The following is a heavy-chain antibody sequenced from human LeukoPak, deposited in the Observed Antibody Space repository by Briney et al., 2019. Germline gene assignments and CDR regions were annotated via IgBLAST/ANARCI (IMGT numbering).Heavy chain of an antibody. V-gene: IGHV3-73*01. CDR2: IRDKANSYAT. CDR3: AKEESGSLFFDY. Sequence: PGGSLRLSCAASGFTFSGSAMHWVRQASGKGLEWVGRIRDKANSYATTYAASVKGRFTISRDDSKNTLYLQMNSLRAEDTAVYYCAKEESGSLFFDYWGQGTLVTVSA. J-gene: IGHJ4*02. D-gene: IGHD1-26*01. CDR1: GFTFSGSA.